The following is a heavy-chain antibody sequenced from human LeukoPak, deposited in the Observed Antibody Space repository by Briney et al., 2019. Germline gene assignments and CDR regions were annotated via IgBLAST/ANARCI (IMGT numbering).Heavy chain of an antibody. CDR3: ARAGYSSSWYPGVYYYYGMDV. Sequence: PGGSLRLSCAASGFTVSSNYMSWVRQAPGKGLEWVSVIYSGGSTYYAASVKGRFTISRDNSKNTLYLQMNCLRAEDTAVYYCARAGYSSSWYPGVYYYYGMDVWGQETTVTVSS. J-gene: IGHJ6*02. CDR1: GFTVSSNY. D-gene: IGHD6-13*01. V-gene: IGHV3-66*01. CDR2: IYSGGST.